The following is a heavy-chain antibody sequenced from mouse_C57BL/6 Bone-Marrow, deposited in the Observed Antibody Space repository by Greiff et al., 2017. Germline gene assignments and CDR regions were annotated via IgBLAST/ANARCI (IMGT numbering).Heavy chain of an antibody. CDR3: ARHEGTMFPLAY. CDR1: GYTFTEYT. CDR2: FYPGSGSI. J-gene: IGHJ3*01. V-gene: IGHV1-62-2*01. Sequence: LVESGAELVKPGASVKLSCKASGYTFTEYTIHWVKQRSGQGLEWIGWFYPGSGSIKYNEKFKDKATLTADKSSSTVYMELSSLTSEDSAVYFCARHEGTMFPLAYWGQGTLVTVSA. D-gene: IGHD1-1*02.